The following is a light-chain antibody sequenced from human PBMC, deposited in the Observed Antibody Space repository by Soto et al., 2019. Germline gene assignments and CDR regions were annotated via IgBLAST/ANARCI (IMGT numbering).Light chain of an antibody. CDR1: SSNIGSNY. CDR3: AAWDDSLRKV. CDR2: RNN. V-gene: IGLV1-47*01. Sequence: QSVLTQPPSASGTPGQRVTISCSGSSSNIGSNYVYWYQQLPGTAPKLLIYRNNQRPSGGPDRFSGSKSGTSASLAISGRRSEDEADYYCAAWDDSLRKVFGGGTKLTVL. J-gene: IGLJ2*01.